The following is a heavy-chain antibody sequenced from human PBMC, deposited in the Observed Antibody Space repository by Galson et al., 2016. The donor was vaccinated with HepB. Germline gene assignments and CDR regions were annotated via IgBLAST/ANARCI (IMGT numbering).Heavy chain of an antibody. CDR2: TSSDGASR. CDR3: VKTPSSMVASGWGDY. CDR1: GITFSNHA. D-gene: IGHD2-15*01. J-gene: IGHJ4*02. V-gene: IGHV3-23*01. Sequence: SLRLSCAVSGITFSNHAMAWVRQTPGKGLEWVSSTSSDGASRYYAGSVRGRFTISRDNSKNTWYLQMNSLTPEDTAVYHCVKTPSSMVASGWGDYWGQGTLVTVSS.